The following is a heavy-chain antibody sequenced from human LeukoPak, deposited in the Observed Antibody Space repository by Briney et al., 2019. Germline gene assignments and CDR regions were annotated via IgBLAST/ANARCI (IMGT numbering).Heavy chain of an antibody. V-gene: IGHV3-23*01. CDR2: ISGSGGST. CDR1: GFTFSSYA. Sequence: GGSLRLSCAASGFTFSSYAMSWVRQAPGKGLEWVSAISGSGGSTYYADSVKGRFTISRDNSKNTLYLQMNSLRAEDTAVYYCAKVARYCSSTSCRIAYYYYYGMDVWGQGTTVTVSS. D-gene: IGHD2-2*01. J-gene: IGHJ6*02. CDR3: AKVARYCSSTSCRIAYYYYYGMDV.